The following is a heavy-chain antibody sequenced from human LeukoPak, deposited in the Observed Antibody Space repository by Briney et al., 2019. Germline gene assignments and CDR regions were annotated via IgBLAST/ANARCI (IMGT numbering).Heavy chain of an antibody. CDR1: GGTFSSYA. V-gene: IGHV1-69*05. D-gene: IGHD2-15*01. Sequence: GASVKVSCKASGGTFSSYAISWVRQAPGQGLEWMGGIIPIFGTANYAQKFQGRVTITTDESTSTAYMELSSLRSEDTAVYYCAREMVGAEIRIDAFDIWGQGTMVTVSS. CDR2: IIPIFGTA. CDR3: AREMVGAEIRIDAFDI. J-gene: IGHJ3*02.